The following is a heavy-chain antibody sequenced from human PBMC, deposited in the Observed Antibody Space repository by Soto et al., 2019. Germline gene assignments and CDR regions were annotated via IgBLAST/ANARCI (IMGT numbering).Heavy chain of an antibody. Sequence: EVQLLESGGRLVQPGGSLRLSCEGTGFPFSAYGMSWVRQAPGKGLEWVSSISGNSDTSYYADSVKGRFTISRDNSENKLYLHMNILSADDTAVYYFAKDQRPRHPHDEGYESWGQGTLVTVSS. CDR1: GFPFSAYG. D-gene: IGHD2-15*01. CDR2: ISGNSDTS. CDR3: AKDQRPRHPHDEGYES. V-gene: IGHV3-23*01. J-gene: IGHJ5*02.